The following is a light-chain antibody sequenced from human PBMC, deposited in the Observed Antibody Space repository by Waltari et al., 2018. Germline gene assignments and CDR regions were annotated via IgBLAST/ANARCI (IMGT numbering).Light chain of an antibody. CDR2: DVV. CDR1: SSDVGGHNH. Sequence: QSALTQPASVSGSPGQSITISCTGTSSDVGGHNHVSWYQQHPGQVPKLRIYDVVKWPSGVSHRFSASKSGNTASLTISGLQAEDEADYYCNSFTSTTTWVFGGGTRVTVL. V-gene: IGLV2-14*03. J-gene: IGLJ3*02. CDR3: NSFTSTTTWV.